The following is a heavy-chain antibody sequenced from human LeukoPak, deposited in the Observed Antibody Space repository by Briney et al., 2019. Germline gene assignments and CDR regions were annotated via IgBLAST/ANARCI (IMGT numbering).Heavy chain of an antibody. J-gene: IGHJ4*02. Sequence: PSETLSLTCTVSGGSISSSSYYWGWIRQPPGKGLEWIGSIYYSGSTYYNPSLKSRVTISVDTSKNQFSLKLSSVTAADTAMYYCAGHRVIYDSSGYPPDYWGQGTLVTVSS. CDR1: GGSISSSSYY. CDR2: IYYSGST. CDR3: AGHRVIYDSSGYPPDY. V-gene: IGHV4-39*07. D-gene: IGHD3-22*01.